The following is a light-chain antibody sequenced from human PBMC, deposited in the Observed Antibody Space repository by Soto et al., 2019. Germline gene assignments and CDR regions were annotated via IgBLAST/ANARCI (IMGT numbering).Light chain of an antibody. CDR3: SSYTSSSTVV. Sequence: QSALTQPASVSGSPGQSITISCTGTSSDLGDYNYVSWYQHHPGEAPKLMIHEVSNRHSGVSDRFSGSKSGNTASLTISGLQTEDEADYYCSSYTSSSTVVFGGGTKLTVL. V-gene: IGLV2-14*01. CDR2: EVS. CDR1: SSDLGDYNY. J-gene: IGLJ3*02.